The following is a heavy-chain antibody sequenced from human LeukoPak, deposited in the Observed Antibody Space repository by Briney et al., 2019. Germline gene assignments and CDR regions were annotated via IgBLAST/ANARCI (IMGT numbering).Heavy chain of an antibody. D-gene: IGHD6-19*01. Sequence: GESLKISCKGSGYSFITYWIGWVRQMPGKGLEWMGIIYLGDSDTRYSPSLQGQVTISADKSISTAYLQWSSLKASDTAIYYCARQKGLTSGWADYWGQGTLVTVSS. CDR2: IYLGDSDT. J-gene: IGHJ4*02. V-gene: IGHV5-51*01. CDR3: ARQKGLTSGWADY. CDR1: GYSFITYW.